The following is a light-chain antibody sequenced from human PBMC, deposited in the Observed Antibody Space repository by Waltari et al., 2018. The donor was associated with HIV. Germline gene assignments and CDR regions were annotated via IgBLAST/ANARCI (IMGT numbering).Light chain of an antibody. J-gene: IGLJ3*02. CDR2: RNN. V-gene: IGLV10-54*04. CDR1: KNNVDHQG. Sequence: QAGLTQPHSQSKDLRQTATLTCTGDKNNVDHQGAAWLKHRQGHPPKLLFYRNNNRHSGIPDRFSACRSGKPASLNIAGLLADDEADYFCAAWDTSLGGWVFGGGTQLTVL. CDR3: AAWDTSLGGWV.